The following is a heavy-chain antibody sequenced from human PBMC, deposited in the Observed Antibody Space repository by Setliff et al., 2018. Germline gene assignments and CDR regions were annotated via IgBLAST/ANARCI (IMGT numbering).Heavy chain of an antibody. CDR2: ISTSGNTI. CDR1: GFTFSSYE. D-gene: IGHD6-19*01. Sequence: GGSLRLSCAASGFTFSSYEMNWVRQAPGKGLEWVSYISTSGNTIYYTDSVKGRFTISRDNAKNSLYLQMNSLRAEDTAVYYCARFPIAVAGTSYFDYWGQGTLVTVSS. V-gene: IGHV3-48*03. CDR3: ARFPIAVAGTSYFDY. J-gene: IGHJ4*02.